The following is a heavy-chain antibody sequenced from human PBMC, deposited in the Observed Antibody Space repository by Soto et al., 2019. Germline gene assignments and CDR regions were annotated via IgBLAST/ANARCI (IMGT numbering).Heavy chain of an antibody. D-gene: IGHD4-17*01. Sequence: GGSLRLSCAASGFTFSSYAMHWVRQAPGKGLEWVAVISYDGSNKYYADSVKGRFTISRDNSKNTLYLQMNSLRAEDTAVYYCARASKMFDYVNGMDVWGQGTTVTVSS. CDR3: ARASKMFDYVNGMDV. J-gene: IGHJ6*02. CDR1: GFTFSSYA. V-gene: IGHV3-30-3*01. CDR2: ISYDGSNK.